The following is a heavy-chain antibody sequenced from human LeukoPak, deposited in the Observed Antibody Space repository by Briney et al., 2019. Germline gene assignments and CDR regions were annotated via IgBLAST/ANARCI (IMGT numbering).Heavy chain of an antibody. J-gene: IGHJ6*02. CDR3: ARDVHYDMDV. Sequence: PGGSLRLSCAASGFTFNRYWMDWVRQAPGKGLVWVSRITSDGSITRYADSVKGRFTISRDNAKNTLCLQMNSLRAEDTAVYYCARDVHYDMDVWGQGTTVTVSS. CDR2: ITSDGSIT. CDR1: GFTFNRYW. V-gene: IGHV3-74*01.